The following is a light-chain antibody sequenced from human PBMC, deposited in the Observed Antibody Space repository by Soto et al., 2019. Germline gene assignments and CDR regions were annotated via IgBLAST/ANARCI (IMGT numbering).Light chain of an antibody. V-gene: IGKV3-20*01. Sequence: EIVLTQSPGTLSLSPGERATLSCRASQSVSSSYLAWYQQKPGQAPRLLIYGASSRATGIPDRFSGSGSGTDFNLTISRLEPEDFAVYYCQQHGSSAITFGQGTRLESK. CDR1: QSVSSSY. CDR2: GAS. CDR3: QQHGSSAIT. J-gene: IGKJ5*01.